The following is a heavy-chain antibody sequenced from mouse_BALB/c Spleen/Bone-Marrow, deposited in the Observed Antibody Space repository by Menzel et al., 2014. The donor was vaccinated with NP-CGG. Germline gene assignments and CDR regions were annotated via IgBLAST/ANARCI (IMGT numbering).Heavy chain of an antibody. CDR2: IDPANGNT. CDR1: GFNIKDAY. J-gene: IGHJ4*01. CDR3: ARYNEHYAVDY. V-gene: IGHV14-3*02. Sequence: VQLQQSGAELVKPGASVKLSCTASGFNIKDAYMHWVKQRPEQGLEWIGRIDPANGNTKYDRKFQGKATITADTSSKTAYLQISSMTSKDSAVYYCARYNEHYAVDYWGQGTSVTVSS.